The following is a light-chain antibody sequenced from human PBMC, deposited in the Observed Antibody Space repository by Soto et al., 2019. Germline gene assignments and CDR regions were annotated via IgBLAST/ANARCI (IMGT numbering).Light chain of an antibody. CDR2: GND. V-gene: IGLV1-40*01. J-gene: IGLJ1*01. CDR1: RSNIGAGYD. Sequence: QSVLTQPPSVSGAPGQRVTISCTGRRSNIGAGYDVHWYQQLPGTGPKLLIYGNDNRPSGVPDRFSGSKSGTSASLAITGLQAEDEANYYCQTHDSSLSSYVFGTGTKLTVL. CDR3: QTHDSSLSSYV.